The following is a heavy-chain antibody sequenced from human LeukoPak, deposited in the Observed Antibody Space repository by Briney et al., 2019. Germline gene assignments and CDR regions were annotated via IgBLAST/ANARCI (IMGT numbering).Heavy chain of an antibody. CDR3: ARGDGTSWSDY. CDR2: ISNDGTNK. D-gene: IGHD6-13*01. J-gene: IGHJ4*02. Sequence: PGRPLRLSCAASGLTFSRYAMHWVRQAPGKGLEWVAVISNDGTNKYDADSVKGRFTISRDNSKNTVYLEMNSLRAEDTAVYYCARGDGTSWSDYWGQGTLVTVSS. CDR1: GLTFSRYA. V-gene: IGHV3-30-3*01.